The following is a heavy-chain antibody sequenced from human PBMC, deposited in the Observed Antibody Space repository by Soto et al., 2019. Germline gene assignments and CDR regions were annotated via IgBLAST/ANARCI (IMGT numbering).Heavy chain of an antibody. CDR3: ARVERGTATTVVDAFDI. D-gene: IGHD1-1*01. CDR2: MSHSGGT. V-gene: IGHV4-34*01. J-gene: IGHJ3*02. Sequence: QVQLQQWGAGLLKPSETLSLTCAVYGGFVSSGSYYWSWIRQPPGKGLEWIGEMSHSGGTHFNPSLKGRVTISLDTSKNQSSLKMSSVTAADTALYYCARVERGTATTVVDAFDIWGPGTMVTVSS. CDR1: GGFVSSGSYY.